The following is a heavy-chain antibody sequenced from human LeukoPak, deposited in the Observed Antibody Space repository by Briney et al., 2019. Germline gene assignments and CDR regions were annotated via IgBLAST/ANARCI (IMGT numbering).Heavy chain of an antibody. CDR3: ARGPTFWECLL. J-gene: IGHJ4*02. V-gene: IGHV3-21*01. CDR2: ISRSSGSI. D-gene: IGHD3-3*01. CDR1: GFTFDSYS. Sequence: GGSLRLSCAASGFTFDSYSMSWVRQAPGKGLEWVLSISRSSGSIYYADSVKGRFSISRDNAKNSLYLQMNNLRAEDTAVYYCARGPTFWECLLGGQEPLVTVSP.